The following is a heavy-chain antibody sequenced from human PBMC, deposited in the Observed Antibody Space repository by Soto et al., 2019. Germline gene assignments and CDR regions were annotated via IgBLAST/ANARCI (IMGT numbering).Heavy chain of an antibody. Sequence: SQTLSLTCAISGDSVSSNSAAWNWIRQSPSRGLEWLGRTYYRSKWYNDYAVSVKSRITISPDTSKNQFSLQLNSVTPEDTAVYYCAREVAVAGTTYYYYGMDVWGQGTTVTVSS. V-gene: IGHV6-1*01. J-gene: IGHJ6*02. CDR2: TYYRSKWYN. CDR3: AREVAVAGTTYYYYGMDV. D-gene: IGHD6-19*01. CDR1: GDSVSSNSAA.